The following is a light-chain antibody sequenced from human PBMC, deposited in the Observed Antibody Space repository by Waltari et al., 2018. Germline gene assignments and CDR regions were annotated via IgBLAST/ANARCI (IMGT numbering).Light chain of an antibody. CDR3: LLSYSGARVL. J-gene: IGLJ2*01. Sequence: QAVVTQEPSLTVSPGGTVTLTCGSSTGAVTSGHYPYWFQQKPGQAPRTLIYDTSNKHSWTPARFSGSLRGGKAALTLSGAQPEDEAEYYCLLSYSGARVLFGGGTKLTVL. CDR1: TGAVTSGHY. CDR2: DTS. V-gene: IGLV7-46*01.